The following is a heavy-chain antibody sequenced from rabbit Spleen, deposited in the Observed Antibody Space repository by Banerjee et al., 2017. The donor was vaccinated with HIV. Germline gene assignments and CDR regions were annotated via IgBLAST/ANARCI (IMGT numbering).Heavy chain of an antibody. V-gene: IGHV1S45*01. CDR3: ARETSSGWGIVSFYFSL. CDR1: GFSFSSSYY. Sequence: QEQLEESGGDLVKPEGSLTLTCTASGFSFSSSYYMCWVRQAPGKGLEWIACIYTDSGGSTYYASWANGRFTISKTSSTTVTLRVTSLTAADTATYFCARETSSGWGIVSFYFSLWGQGTLSPS. CDR2: IYTDSGGST. D-gene: IGHD4-1*01. J-gene: IGHJ4*01.